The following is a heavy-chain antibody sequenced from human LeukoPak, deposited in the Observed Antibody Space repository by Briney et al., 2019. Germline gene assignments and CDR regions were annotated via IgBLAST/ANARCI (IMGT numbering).Heavy chain of an antibody. CDR3: ARDLSTGPADYCFDS. D-gene: IGHD2-2*01. CDR1: GFTVSDNH. CDR2: ISNVGGSK. Sequence: GGSLRLSCVAPGFTVSDNHMSWVRQAPGKGLEWVSVISNVGGSKHYADSVKGRFTISRDNSKNTLLLQMNSLRPEDTAVYYCARDLSTGPADYCFDSWGQGTLVTVSS. V-gene: IGHV3-30-3*01. J-gene: IGHJ4*02.